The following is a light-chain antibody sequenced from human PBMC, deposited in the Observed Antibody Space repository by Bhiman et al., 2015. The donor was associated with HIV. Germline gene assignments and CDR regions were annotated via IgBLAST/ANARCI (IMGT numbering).Light chain of an antibody. CDR1: SSDIGRYER. Sequence: QSALTQPPSVSGSPGQSVTISCTGASSDIGRYERVSWYQQPPGTVPKLIIYEVSSRPSGVPDRFSGSKSGNTASLTISGLQAEDEADYYCSSYTSSSPSHVFGTGTKVTVL. J-gene: IGLJ1*01. CDR3: SSYTSSSPSHV. CDR2: EVS. V-gene: IGLV2-18*02.